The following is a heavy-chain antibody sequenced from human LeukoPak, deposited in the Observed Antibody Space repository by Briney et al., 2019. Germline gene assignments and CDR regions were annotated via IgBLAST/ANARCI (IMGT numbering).Heavy chain of an antibody. D-gene: IGHD3-9*01. CDR2: KYYRSKWFK. Sequence: PTLPLTLAISRGSVSKNSAAWNWIRQSPSRGLEWLGRKYYRSKWFKGYAVSVKSRITINPDTSKNQFSLQLNSVTPEDTAVYYCARDLPRSTYYDILTGLRYYYYYGMDVWGQGTTVTVSS. J-gene: IGHJ6*02. CDR3: ARDLPRSTYYDILTGLRYYYYYGMDV. V-gene: IGHV6-1*01. CDR1: RGSVSKNSAA.